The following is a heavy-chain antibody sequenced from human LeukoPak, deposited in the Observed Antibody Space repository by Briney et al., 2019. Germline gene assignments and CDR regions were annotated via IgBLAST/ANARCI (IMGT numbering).Heavy chain of an antibody. J-gene: IGHJ4*02. Sequence: GGSPRLSCAASGFTFSSYEMNWVRQAPGKGLEWVSYISSSGSTIYYADSVKGQFTISRDNAKNSLYLQMNSLRAEDTAVYYCARVVSSGWYYFDYWAREPWSPSPQ. CDR3: ARVVSSGWYYFDY. CDR1: GFTFSSYE. D-gene: IGHD6-19*01. V-gene: IGHV3-48*03. CDR2: ISSSGSTI.